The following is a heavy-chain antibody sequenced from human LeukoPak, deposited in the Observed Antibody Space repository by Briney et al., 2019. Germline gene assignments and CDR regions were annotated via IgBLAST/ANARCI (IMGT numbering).Heavy chain of an antibody. J-gene: IGHJ4*02. V-gene: IGHV4-34*01. CDR2: TNHSGST. CDR3: ARGTRNIVVVTAIPYYFDY. D-gene: IGHD2-21*02. Sequence: SETLSLTCAVYGGSFSGYYWSWIRQPPGKGLEWIGETNHSGSTNYNPSLKSRVTISVDTSKNQFSLKLSSVTAADTAVYYCARGTRNIVVVTAIPYYFDYWGQGTLVTVSS. CDR1: GGSFSGYY.